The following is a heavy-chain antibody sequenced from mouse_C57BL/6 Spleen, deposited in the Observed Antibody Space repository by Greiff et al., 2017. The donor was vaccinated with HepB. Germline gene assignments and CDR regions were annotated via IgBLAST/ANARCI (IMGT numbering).Heavy chain of an antibody. CDR3: ASPAQGYYFDY. V-gene: IGHV1-80*01. CDR2: IYPGDGDT. CDR1: GYAFSSYW. J-gene: IGHJ2*01. Sequence: QVQLKQSGAELVKPGASVKISCKASGYAFSSYWMNWVKQRPGKGLEWIGQIYPGDGDTNYNGKFKGKATLTADKSSSTAYMQLSSLTSEDSAVYFCASPAQGYYFDYWGQGTTLTVSS. D-gene: IGHD3-2*02.